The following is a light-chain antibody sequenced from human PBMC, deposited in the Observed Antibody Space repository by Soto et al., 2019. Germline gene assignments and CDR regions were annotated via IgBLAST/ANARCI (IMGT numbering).Light chain of an antibody. CDR2: AAS. CDR3: QQNYGTPFT. J-gene: IGKJ3*01. Sequence: DTQMTQSPSSLSASVGDRVTITCRASQTITTHLNWYQQRPGKAPKLLIYAASRLQSGVPSRFSGSGSGTDFTLTISSLQPEDFATYYCQQNYGTPFTFGPGTKVDIK. V-gene: IGKV1-39*01. CDR1: QTITTH.